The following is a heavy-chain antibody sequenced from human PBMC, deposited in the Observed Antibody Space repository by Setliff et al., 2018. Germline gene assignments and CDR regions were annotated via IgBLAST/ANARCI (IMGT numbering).Heavy chain of an antibody. J-gene: IGHJ6*02. D-gene: IGHD2-15*01. CDR1: GYTFTRYG. CDR2: IGPYNGNT. Sequence: GASVKVSCKASGYTFTRYGISWVRQAPGKGFEWMGWIGPYNGNTYYAQKFQGRVAITTDTSTSTAYMELRSLRSDDTAVYSCAASVGGAPFYYGLDVWGQGTTVTVSS. V-gene: IGHV1-18*01. CDR3: AASVGGAPFYYGLDV.